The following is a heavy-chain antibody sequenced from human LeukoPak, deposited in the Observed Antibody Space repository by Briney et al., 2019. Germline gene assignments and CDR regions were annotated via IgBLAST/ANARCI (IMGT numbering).Heavy chain of an antibody. CDR1: GYTFTSYD. V-gene: IGHV1-8*01. CDR3: ARGGSTIVVVPASNLPSDY. CDR2: MNPNSGNT. Sequence: GASVKVSCKASGYTFTSYDINWVRQATGQGLEWMGWMNPNSGNTGYAQKFQGRVTMTRDTSISAAFLELSMLTSDDTAVYYCARGGSTIVVVPASNLPSDYWGQGTLVTVSS. D-gene: IGHD2-2*01. J-gene: IGHJ4*02.